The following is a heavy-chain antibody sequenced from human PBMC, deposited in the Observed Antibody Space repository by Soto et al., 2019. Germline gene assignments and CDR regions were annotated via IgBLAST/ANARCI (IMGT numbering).Heavy chain of an antibody. Sequence: GGSLRLSCATSGFTFSSYAMIWVRQAPGKGLEWVSAISGSGGSTYYADSVKGRFTISRDNSKNTLYLQMNSLRAEDTAVYYCAKATSSSWYGVYFDYWGQGTLVTVSS. CDR2: ISGSGGST. J-gene: IGHJ4*02. CDR3: AKATSSSWYGVYFDY. D-gene: IGHD6-13*01. CDR1: GFTFSSYA. V-gene: IGHV3-23*01.